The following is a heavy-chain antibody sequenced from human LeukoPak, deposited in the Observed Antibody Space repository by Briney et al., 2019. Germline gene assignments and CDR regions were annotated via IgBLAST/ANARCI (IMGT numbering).Heavy chain of an antibody. CDR3: ARHFLVGDYYDAPPRYYYYYYYMDV. CDR2: ISSSSSYI. V-gene: IGHV3-21*01. CDR1: GFTFSSYS. Sequence: PGCALRLSCAASGFTFSSYSMNWVRQAPGQGVEGVSSISSSSSYIYYADSVKGRFTISRDNAKNSLYLQMNRLRADDTAVYYCARHFLVGDYYDAPPRYYYYYYYMDVWGKGTTVTVSS. J-gene: IGHJ6*03. D-gene: IGHD3-22*01.